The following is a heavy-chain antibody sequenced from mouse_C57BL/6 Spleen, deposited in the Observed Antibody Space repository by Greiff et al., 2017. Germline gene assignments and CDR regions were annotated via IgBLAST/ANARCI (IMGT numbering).Heavy chain of an antibody. CDR3: ARDGYSVALDY. CDR1: GYAFSSSW. D-gene: IGHD2-3*01. Sequence: VQLKESGPELVKPGASVKISCKASGYAFSSSWMNWVKQRPGKGLEWIGRIYPGDGDTNYNGKFKGKATLTADKSSSTAYMQLSSLTSEDSAVYFCARDGYSVALDYWGQGTSVTVSA. CDR2: IYPGDGDT. J-gene: IGHJ4*01. V-gene: IGHV1-82*01.